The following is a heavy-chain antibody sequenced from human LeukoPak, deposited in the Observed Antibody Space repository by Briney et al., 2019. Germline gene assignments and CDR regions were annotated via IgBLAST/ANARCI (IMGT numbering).Heavy chain of an antibody. D-gene: IGHD6-19*01. CDR1: GYFISSGYY. CDR2: IYHSGST. CDR3: ASPWSSGGFDY. J-gene: IGHJ4*02. Sequence: SEALSLTCAVSGYFISSGYYWGWIRQPPGKGLEWIGSIYHSGSTYYNPSLKSRVTISVDTSKNQFSLKLSSVTAADTAVYYCASPWSSGGFDYWGQGTLVTVSS. V-gene: IGHV4-38-2*01.